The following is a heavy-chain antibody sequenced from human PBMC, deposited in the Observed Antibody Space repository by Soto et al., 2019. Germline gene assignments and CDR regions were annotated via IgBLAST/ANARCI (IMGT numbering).Heavy chain of an antibody. CDR3: ARSPYSYGPIDY. V-gene: IGHV3-7*02. J-gene: IGHJ4*02. CDR1: GFTFSSNW. Sequence: GGSLRLSCVGSGFTFSSNWMTWVRQAPGKGLEWVANIKQDGSEINYVDSVKGRFTISRDNTKNSLYLQMNSLRAEDTAIYYCARSPYSYGPIDYWGQGTLVTVSS. D-gene: IGHD5-18*01. CDR2: IKQDGSEI.